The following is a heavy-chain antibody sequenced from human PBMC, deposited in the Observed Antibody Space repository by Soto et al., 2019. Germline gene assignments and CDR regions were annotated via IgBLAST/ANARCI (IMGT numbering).Heavy chain of an antibody. Sequence: PGGSLRLSCAASGFTFSSYSMNWVRQAPGKGLEWVSSISSSSSYIYYADSVKGRFTISRDNAKNSLYLQMNSLRAEDTAVYYCARALDYGGNSRIPGTFDYWGQGTLVTVSS. V-gene: IGHV3-21*01. J-gene: IGHJ4*02. CDR2: ISSSSSYI. CDR1: GFTFSSYS. D-gene: IGHD4-17*01. CDR3: ARALDYGGNSRIPGTFDY.